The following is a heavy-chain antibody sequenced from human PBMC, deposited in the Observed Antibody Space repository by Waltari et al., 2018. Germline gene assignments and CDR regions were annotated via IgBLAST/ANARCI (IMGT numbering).Heavy chain of an antibody. J-gene: IGHJ3*02. CDR1: GYSISSGYY. V-gene: IGHV4-38-2*02. D-gene: IGHD3-22*01. CDR3: ARDEAYYYDSSGYYFDI. CDR2: IYHSGST. Sequence: QVQLQESGPGLAKPSETLSLTCTVSGYSISSGYYWGWIRQPPRKGLEWIGSIYHSGSTYYNPSLKSRVTISVDTSKNQFSLKLSSVTAADTAVYYCARDEAYYYDSSGYYFDIWGQGTMVTVSS.